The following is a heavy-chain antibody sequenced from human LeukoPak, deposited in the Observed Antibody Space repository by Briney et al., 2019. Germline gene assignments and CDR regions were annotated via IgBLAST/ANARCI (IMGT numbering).Heavy chain of an antibody. V-gene: IGHV3-23*01. CDR3: AKDRGYYGSGSYYPYYYGMDV. CDR1: GFTFSSYA. CDR2: ISGSGGST. J-gene: IGHJ6*02. Sequence: GGSLRLSCAASGFTFSSYAMSWVRQAPGKGLEWGSAISGSGGSTYYADSVKGRFTISRDNSKNTLYLQMNSLRAEDTAVYYCAKDRGYYGSGSYYPYYYGMDVWGQGTTVTVSS. D-gene: IGHD3-10*01.